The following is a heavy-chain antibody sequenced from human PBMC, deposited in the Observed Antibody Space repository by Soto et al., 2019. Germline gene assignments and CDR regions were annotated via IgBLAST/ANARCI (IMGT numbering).Heavy chain of an antibody. CDR1: GDTFTFYS. D-gene: IGHD3-10*01. V-gene: IGHV1-69*02. J-gene: IGHJ4*02. Sequence: QVQLVQSGAEVKRPGSSVKVSCKASGDTFTFYSINWVRQAPGLGLEWMGRVNPILRMSNYATRFQGRVTMTADKSTITAYMELSSLSSEDTAIYYCASSYGSGYRAFDFWGQGALVTVSS. CDR3: ASSYGSGYRAFDF. CDR2: VNPILRMS.